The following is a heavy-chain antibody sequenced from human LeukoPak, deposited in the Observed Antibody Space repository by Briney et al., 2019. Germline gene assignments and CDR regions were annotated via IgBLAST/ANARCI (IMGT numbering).Heavy chain of an antibody. D-gene: IGHD5-12*01. J-gene: IGHJ4*02. V-gene: IGHV1-2*02. CDR2: INPNSGGT. CDR3: ARYSGYDEPFEY. CDR1: GYTFTGYY. Sequence: ASVRPSCKASGYTFTGYYMHCVRQAPGQGLEWMGWINPNSGGTRYAQQFQGRVTMTRDTSVTTAYMELSRLRSDDTAVYYCARYSGYDEPFEYWGERTVVPVSS.